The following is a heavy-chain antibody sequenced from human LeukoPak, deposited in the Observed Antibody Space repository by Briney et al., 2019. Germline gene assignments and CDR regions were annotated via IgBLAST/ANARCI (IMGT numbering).Heavy chain of an antibody. Sequence: GGALRLSCAPSGFTFSSYSMNWVRQAPGKGREGVSYISSSNSTIYFADSVKGPFTISRDNAKNSLYLQMNSLRADDTAVYYCARVLHKRNYDSTTYYGYWGQGTLVTVSS. D-gene: IGHD3-22*01. J-gene: IGHJ4*02. CDR3: ARVLHKRNYDSTTYYGY. V-gene: IGHV3-48*01. CDR1: GFTFSSYS. CDR2: ISSSNSTI.